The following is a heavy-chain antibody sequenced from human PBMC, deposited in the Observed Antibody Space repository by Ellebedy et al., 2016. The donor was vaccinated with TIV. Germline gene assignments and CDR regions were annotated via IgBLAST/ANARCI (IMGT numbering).Heavy chain of an antibody. V-gene: IGHV3-74*03. J-gene: IGHJ6*02. CDR2: IKPDGSDI. Sequence: GESLKISCAPSGFSFGSYWMLWVRQPPGKGLEWVSRIKPDGSDITYADSVRGRFTISRDNAKNTLYLQMNSLRVEDTAVYYCAREKLELRNYYGMDVWGQGTTVTVSS. D-gene: IGHD1-7*01. CDR3: AREKLELRNYYGMDV. CDR1: GFSFGSYW.